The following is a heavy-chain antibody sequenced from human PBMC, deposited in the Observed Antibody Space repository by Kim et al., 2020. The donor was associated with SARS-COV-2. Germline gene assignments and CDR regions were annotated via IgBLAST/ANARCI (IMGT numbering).Heavy chain of an antibody. V-gene: IGHV1-69*02. CDR2: IIPILGIA. CDR3: ASSGYSYGYGGYY. CDR1: GGTFSSYT. Sequence: SVKVSCKASGGTFSSYTISWVRQAPGQGLEWMGRIIPILGIANYAQKFQGRVTITADKSTSTAYMELSSLRSEDTAVYYCASSGYSYGYGGYYWGQGTLVTVSS. J-gene: IGHJ4*02. D-gene: IGHD5-18*01.